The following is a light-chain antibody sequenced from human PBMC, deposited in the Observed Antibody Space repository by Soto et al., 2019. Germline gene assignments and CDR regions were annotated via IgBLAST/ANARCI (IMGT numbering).Light chain of an antibody. V-gene: IGKV3-15*01. CDR1: QSISSN. CDR3: QQYHNWPPKYT. Sequence: EIVMTQSPATLSVSPGERATLSCRASQSISSNYLAWYQQKPGQSPRLLIYGASSRATGVPVRFSGSGSGVAFTLTISGLQSEDFAVYYCQQYHNWPPKYTFGQGTKVDIK. CDR2: GAS. J-gene: IGKJ2*01.